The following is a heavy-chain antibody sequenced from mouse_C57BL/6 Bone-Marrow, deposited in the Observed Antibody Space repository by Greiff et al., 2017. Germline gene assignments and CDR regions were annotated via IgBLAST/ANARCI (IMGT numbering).Heavy chain of an antibody. CDR1: GYSFTGYY. CDR3: ARSWAMDY. V-gene: IGHV1-42*01. J-gene: IGHJ4*01. Sequence: EVKLMESGPELVKPGASVKISCKASGYSFTGYYMNWVKQSPEKSLEWIGEISPSTGGTTSNQKFKAKATLTVDKSSSTAYMQLKSLTSEDSAVYYCARSWAMDYWGQGTSVTVSS. CDR2: ISPSTGGT.